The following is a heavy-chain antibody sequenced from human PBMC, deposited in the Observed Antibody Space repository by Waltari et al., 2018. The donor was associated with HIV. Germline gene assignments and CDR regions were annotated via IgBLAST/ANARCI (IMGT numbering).Heavy chain of an antibody. J-gene: IGHJ3*02. CDR1: GFAFYPYE. D-gene: IGHD3-16*02. CDR2: ISSNGGAI. V-gene: IGHV3-48*03. Sequence: DVQLVESGGELVKIGGSLRLSCAGSGFAFYPYEMNWVRQAPGKGLRWIAYISSNGGAIHYADSVRGRFTIARDNAKSARYLQMNSLRGEDTAIYYCARDDWIVRRPFGIWGQGTMVTV. CDR3: ARDDWIVRRPFGI.